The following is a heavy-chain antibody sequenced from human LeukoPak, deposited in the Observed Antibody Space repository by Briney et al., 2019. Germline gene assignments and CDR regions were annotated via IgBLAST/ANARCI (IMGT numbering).Heavy chain of an antibody. Sequence: SETLSLTCTVSGYPISSGYFWGWIRQPPGKGLEFIASIFHSGYTYYDASLKSRVTISVDTSKNQFTLRLGSVTAADTAVYYCARETEKQWQYWGHGTMVTVSS. CDR3: ARETEKQWQY. V-gene: IGHV4-38-2*02. CDR1: GYPISSGYF. D-gene: IGHD6-19*01. J-gene: IGHJ3*01. CDR2: IFHSGYT.